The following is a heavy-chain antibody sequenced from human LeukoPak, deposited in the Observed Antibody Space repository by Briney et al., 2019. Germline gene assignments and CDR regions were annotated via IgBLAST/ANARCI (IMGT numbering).Heavy chain of an antibody. V-gene: IGHV4-39*01. D-gene: IGHD2/OR15-2a*01. CDR1: GGSINSSSYY. CDR2: IYYSANT. CDR3: ARWPPNKNLFDP. J-gene: IGHJ5*02. Sequence: SETLSLTCAVSGGSINSSSYYWGWLRQPPGRGLEWIGRIYYSANTYYNPSLKSRVTISVDTSKNQLSLKLSSVTAADTAVYYCARWPPNKNLFDPWGQGTLVTVSS.